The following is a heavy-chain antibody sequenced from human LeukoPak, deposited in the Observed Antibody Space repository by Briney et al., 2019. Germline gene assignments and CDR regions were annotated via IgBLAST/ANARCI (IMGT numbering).Heavy chain of an antibody. CDR2: IYYSGNT. CDR3: ATSSGYRFNAFDI. J-gene: IGHJ3*02. D-gene: IGHD5-12*01. Sequence: SETLSLTCTVSGVSISSSNSYWGWIRQPPGTGLEWIGSIYYSGNTYYNASLKSQVSISIDTSKNQFSLRLTSVTAADTAVYYCATSSGYRFNAFDIWGQGTMVTVSS. CDR1: GVSISSSNSY. V-gene: IGHV4-39*01.